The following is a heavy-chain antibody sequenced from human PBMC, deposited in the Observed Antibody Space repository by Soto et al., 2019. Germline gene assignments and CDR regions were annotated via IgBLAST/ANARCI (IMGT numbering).Heavy chain of an antibody. Sequence: SETLSLTCTVSGGSVSSNSYYWGWIRQPPGEGLEWIGSIYYSASTYYNPSLKSRVTISVDTSKNQFSLKLSSVTAADTAVYYCASRHYYGSGRGEFWGQGTLVTVSS. V-gene: IGHV4-39*01. CDR2: IYYSAST. CDR1: GGSVSSNSYY. D-gene: IGHD3-10*01. CDR3: ASRHYYGSGRGEF. J-gene: IGHJ4*02.